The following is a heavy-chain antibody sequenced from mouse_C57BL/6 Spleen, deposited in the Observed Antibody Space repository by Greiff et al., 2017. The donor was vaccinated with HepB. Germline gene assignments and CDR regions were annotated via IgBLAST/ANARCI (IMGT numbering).Heavy chain of an antibody. D-gene: IGHD2-4*01. J-gene: IGHJ2*01. V-gene: IGHV5-4*01. CDR2: ISDGGSYT. CDR1: GFTFSSYA. Sequence: DVKLVESGGGLVKPGGSLKLSCAASGFTFSSYAMSWVRQTPEKRLEWVATISDGGSYTYYPDNVKGRFTISRDNAKNNLYLQMSHLKSEDTAMYYCARDPYDYENYFDYWGQGTTLTVSS. CDR3: ARDPYDYENYFDY.